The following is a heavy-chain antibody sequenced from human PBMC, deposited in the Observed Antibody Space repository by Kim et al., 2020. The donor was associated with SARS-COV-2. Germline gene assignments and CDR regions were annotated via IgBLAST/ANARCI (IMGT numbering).Heavy chain of an antibody. Sequence: YADSVKGRFTISRDNSKNTLYLQMNSRRAEDTAVYYCAKGGSAVAGLFEIGGQGTMVTVSS. V-gene: IGHV3-23*01. D-gene: IGHD6-19*01. CDR3: AKGGSAVAGLFEI. J-gene: IGHJ3*02.